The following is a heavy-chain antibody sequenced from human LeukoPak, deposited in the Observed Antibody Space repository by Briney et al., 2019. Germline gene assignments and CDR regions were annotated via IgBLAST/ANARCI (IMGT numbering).Heavy chain of an antibody. CDR3: ANRPYGDHRFDP. D-gene: IGHD4-17*01. CDR2: IIPIFGTA. CDR1: GGTFSSYA. J-gene: IGHJ5*02. V-gene: IGHV1-69*01. Sequence: GASVKVSCKASGGTFSSYAISWVRQAPGQGLEWMGGIIPIFGTANYAQKFQGRVTITADESTSTAYMELSSLRSEDTAVYYCANRPYGDHRFDPWGQGTLVTVSS.